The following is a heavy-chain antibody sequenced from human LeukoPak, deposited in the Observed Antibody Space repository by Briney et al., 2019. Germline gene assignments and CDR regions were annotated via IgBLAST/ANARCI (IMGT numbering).Heavy chain of an antibody. CDR3: ARDLGSGYDSNFDY. D-gene: IGHD5-12*01. V-gene: IGHV3-66*01. J-gene: IGHJ4*02. Sequence: SGGSLRLSCAASGFTVSSNYMSWVRQAPGKGLEWVSVIYSGGSTYYVDSVKGRFTISRDNSKNTLYLQMNSLRAEDTAVYYCARDLGSGYDSNFDYWGQGTLVTVSS. CDR1: GFTVSSNY. CDR2: IYSGGST.